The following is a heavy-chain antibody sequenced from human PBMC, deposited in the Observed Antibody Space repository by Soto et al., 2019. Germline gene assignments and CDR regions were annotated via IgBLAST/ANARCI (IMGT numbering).Heavy chain of an antibody. CDR1: GDSISDYY. D-gene: IGHD6-19*01. V-gene: IGHV4-4*07. Sequence: TLSLTCTVSGDSISDYYWSWIRQPAGKGLEXIGRFYYSGNTKSNPSLKSRVTMSADTSKNQLSLSLRSVTAADSAIYYCARMYNSGFYRPEGDYFFYGMDVWGQGTTVTVSS. J-gene: IGHJ6*02. CDR3: ARMYNSGFYRPEGDYFFYGMDV. CDR2: FYYSGNT.